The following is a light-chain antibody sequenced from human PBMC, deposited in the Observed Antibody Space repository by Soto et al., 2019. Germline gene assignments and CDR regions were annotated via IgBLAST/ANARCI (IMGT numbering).Light chain of an antibody. CDR3: QQYGSSPHT. J-gene: IGKJ2*01. CDR1: QSVSSNY. V-gene: IGKV3-20*01. CDR2: GAS. Sequence: EIVLTQSPGTLSLSPGERATLSCRASQSVSSNYLGWYQQKPDQAPRLLIYGASSRATGIPDRFSGSGSGTDFTLTISRLEPEDFAVYYCQQYGSSPHTFGQGTKLEIK.